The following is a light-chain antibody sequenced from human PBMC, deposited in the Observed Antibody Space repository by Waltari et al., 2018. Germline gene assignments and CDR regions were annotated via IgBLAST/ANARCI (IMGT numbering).Light chain of an antibody. V-gene: IGLV2-8*01. CDR2: EVY. J-gene: IGLJ3*02. CDR3: DSYAGSNNFVV. Sequence: QSALTQPPSASGSPGQSVTLSYTGTSSDVGGYNSFSWYQHHPGKAPKLLIYEVYKRPSGVPDRFSGSKSGNTASLTVSGLQPEDEADYYCDSYAGSNNFVVFGGGTKLTVL. CDR1: SSDVGGYNS.